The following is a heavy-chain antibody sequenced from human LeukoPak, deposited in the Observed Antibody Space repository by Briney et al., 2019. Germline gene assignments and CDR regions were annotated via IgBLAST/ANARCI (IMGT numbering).Heavy chain of an antibody. J-gene: IGHJ4*02. Sequence: GGSLRLSCAASGFAFSNYWMSWVRQAPGKGLEWVASIREDGGDKYYVDSVKGRFTISRDNAKNSLYLQMNSLSPEDTAVYYCARDTYRFDDYWGRGTLVTVSS. CDR3: ARDTYRFDDY. CDR2: IREDGGDK. D-gene: IGHD2-2*01. V-gene: IGHV3-7*01. CDR1: GFAFSNYW.